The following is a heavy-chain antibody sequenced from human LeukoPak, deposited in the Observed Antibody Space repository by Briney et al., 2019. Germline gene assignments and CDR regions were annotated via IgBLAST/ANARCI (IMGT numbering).Heavy chain of an antibody. J-gene: IGHJ4*02. Sequence: PGRSLRLSCAASGFTFSSYGMHWVRQAPGKGLEWVAVISYDGSNKYYADSVKGRFTISRDNSKNTLYLQMNSLRAEDTAVYYCASVRPFDYWGQGTLVTVSS. D-gene: IGHD2-8*01. CDR1: GFTFSSYG. V-gene: IGHV3-30*03. CDR2: ISYDGSNK. CDR3: ASVRPFDY.